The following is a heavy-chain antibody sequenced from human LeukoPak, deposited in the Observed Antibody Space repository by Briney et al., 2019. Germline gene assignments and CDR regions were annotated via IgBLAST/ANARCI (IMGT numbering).Heavy chain of an antibody. CDR2: IYDSWNT. Sequence: PSETMSLTCIVSSGSINNHYWSWIRQPPGKGLEWIGYIYDSWNTNYNPSLQSRVPISMDASRNQFSLNLTSVTAADTAVYYCARDQIGYGLDYWGQGTLVTVSS. D-gene: IGHD5-18*01. CDR3: ARDQIGYGLDY. CDR1: SGSINNHY. V-gene: IGHV4-59*11. J-gene: IGHJ4*02.